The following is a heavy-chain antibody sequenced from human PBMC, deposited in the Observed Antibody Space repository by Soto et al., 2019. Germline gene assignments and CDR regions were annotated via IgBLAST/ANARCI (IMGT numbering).Heavy chain of an antibody. V-gene: IGHV3-33*01. Sequence: QVHLVESGGGVVQPGRSLRLSCAASGFTFSSYGMHWVRQAPGKGLEWVAVIWYDGSNKYYADSVKGRFTISRDNSKNTLYLQMNSLRAEDPAVYYCAREGIAVAATTDATYCFDYWGQGTLVTVSS. CDR1: GFTFSSYG. J-gene: IGHJ4*02. CDR2: IWYDGSNK. D-gene: IGHD6-19*01. CDR3: AREGIAVAATTDATYCFDY.